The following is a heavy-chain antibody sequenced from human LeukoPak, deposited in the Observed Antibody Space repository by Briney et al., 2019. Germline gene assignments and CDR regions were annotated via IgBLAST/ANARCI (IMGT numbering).Heavy chain of an antibody. CDR1: GFTFSSYG. J-gene: IGHJ6*02. CDR3: AKNGDPAPEGYYGMDV. Sequence: GGSLRLSCAASGFTFSSYGMHWVRQAPGKGLEWVAVISYDGSNKYYADSVKGRFTISRDNSKNTLYLQMNSLRAEDTAVYYCAKNGDPAPEGYYGMDVWGQGTTVTVSS. V-gene: IGHV3-30*18. CDR2: ISYDGSNK. D-gene: IGHD2-8*01.